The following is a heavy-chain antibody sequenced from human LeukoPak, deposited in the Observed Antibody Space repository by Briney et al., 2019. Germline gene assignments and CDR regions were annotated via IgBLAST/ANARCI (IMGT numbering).Heavy chain of an antibody. CDR3: VGCSGGSCYSNWFDP. CDR2: ISAYNGNT. CDR1: GDTFTSYG. Sequence: ASVKVSCKASGDTFTSYGISWVRQAPGQGLEWMGWISAYNGNTNYAQKLQGRVTMTTDTSTSTAYMELRSLRSDDTAVYYCVGCSGGSCYSNWFDPWGQGTLVTVSS. D-gene: IGHD2-15*01. V-gene: IGHV1-18*01. J-gene: IGHJ5*02.